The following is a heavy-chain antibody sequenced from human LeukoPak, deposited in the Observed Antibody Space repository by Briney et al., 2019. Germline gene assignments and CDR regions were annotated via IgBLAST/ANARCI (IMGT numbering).Heavy chain of an antibody. J-gene: IGHJ4*02. V-gene: IGHV1-69*13. CDR1: GGTFSSYA. D-gene: IGHD4-17*01. CDR2: IIPIFGTA. Sequence: SVKVSCKASGGTFSSYAISWVRQAPGQGLEWMGGIIPIFGTANYAQKFQGRVTITADESTSTAYMELSSLRSEDTAVYYCARDLYGDLLHFDYWGQGTLVTVSS. CDR3: ARDLYGDLLHFDY.